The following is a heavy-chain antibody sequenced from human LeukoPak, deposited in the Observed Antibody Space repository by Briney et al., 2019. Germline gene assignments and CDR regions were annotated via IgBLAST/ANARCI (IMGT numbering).Heavy chain of an antibody. CDR1: GGSISSSSYY. CDR2: IYYSGST. D-gene: IGHD2-21*02. V-gene: IGHV4-39*07. J-gene: IGHJ4*02. Sequence: SETLSLTCTVSGGSISSSSYYWGWIRQPPGKGLEWIGSIYYSGSTYYNPSLKSRVTISIDTSKNQFSLKLSSVTAADTAIYYCARDDLYCGGDRYNYWGQGTLVTVSS. CDR3: ARDDLYCGGDRYNY.